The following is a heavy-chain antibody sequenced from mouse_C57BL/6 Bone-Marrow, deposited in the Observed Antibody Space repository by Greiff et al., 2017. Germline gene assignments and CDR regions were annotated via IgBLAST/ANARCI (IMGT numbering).Heavy chain of an antibody. CDR1: DSEVFPIAY. D-gene: IGHD4-1*01. Sequence: VKLQESGSELRSPGSSVKLSCKDFDSEVFPIAYMSWVRQKPGHGFEWIGGILPSIGRTFYGEKFEDKATLDADTLSNTAYLELNSLTSEDAAIYYSARGVTGTGFDYWGQGTTLTVSS. CDR3: ARGVTGTGFDY. J-gene: IGHJ2*01. CDR2: ILPSIGRT. V-gene: IGHV15-2*01.